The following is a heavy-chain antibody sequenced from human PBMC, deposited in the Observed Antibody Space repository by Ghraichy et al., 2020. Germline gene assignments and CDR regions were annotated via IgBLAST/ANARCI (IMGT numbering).Heavy chain of an antibody. V-gene: IGHV1-69*13. CDR3: ARRGADGGYDSIGESLYYYYYGMDV. J-gene: IGHJ6*02. D-gene: IGHD5-12*01. CDR1: GGTFSSYA. Sequence: SVKVSCKASGGTFSSYAISWVRQAPGQGLEWMGGIIPIFGTANYAQKFQGRVTITADESTSTAYMELSSLRSEDTAVYYCARRGADGGYDSIGESLYYYYYGMDVWGQGTTVTVSS. CDR2: IIPIFGTA.